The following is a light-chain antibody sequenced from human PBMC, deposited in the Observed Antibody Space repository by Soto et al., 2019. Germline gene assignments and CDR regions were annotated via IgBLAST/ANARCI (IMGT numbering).Light chain of an antibody. V-gene: IGLV2-14*01. J-gene: IGLJ3*02. Sequence: QSALTQPASVSGSPGQSITISCTGTSSDVGGYNYVSWYQQHPGKAPKLMIYEVSNRPSGVSTRFSGSKSGNTASLPICGLQGEDEADYYCSSDTSSSTLWVFGGGTKLTVL. CDR2: EVS. CDR3: SSDTSSSTLWV. CDR1: SSDVGGYNY.